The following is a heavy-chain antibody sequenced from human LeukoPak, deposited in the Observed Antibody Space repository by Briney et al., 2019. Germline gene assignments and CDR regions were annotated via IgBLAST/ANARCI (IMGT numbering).Heavy chain of an antibody. CDR3: ARRNYPYYFDY. J-gene: IGHJ4*02. Sequence: SETLSLTCTVSGGSINSRNNYWGWIRQPPGKGLEWIAIISDTGTTYYSRSLKSRLTISVDTSKNQFSLTLSSVTAADTAVYYCARRNYPYYFDYWGQGTLVTVSS. D-gene: IGHD1-7*01. CDR1: GGSINSRNNY. V-gene: IGHV4-39*01. CDR2: ISDTGTT.